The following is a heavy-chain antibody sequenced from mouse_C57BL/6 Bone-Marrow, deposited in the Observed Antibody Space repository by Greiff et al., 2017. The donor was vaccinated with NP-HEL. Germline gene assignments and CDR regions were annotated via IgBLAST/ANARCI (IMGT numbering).Heavy chain of an antibody. CDR2: IDPSDSYT. J-gene: IGHJ3*01. CDR3: ARKAYWAWFAY. D-gene: IGHD2-10*01. CDR1: GYTFTSYW. Sequence: QVQLQQSGAELVMPGASVKLSCKASGYTFTSYWMHWVKQRPGQGLEWIGEIDPSDSYTNYNQKFKGKSTLTVDKSSSTAYMQLSSLTSEDSAVYYCARKAYWAWFAYWGQGTLVTVSA. V-gene: IGHV1-69*01.